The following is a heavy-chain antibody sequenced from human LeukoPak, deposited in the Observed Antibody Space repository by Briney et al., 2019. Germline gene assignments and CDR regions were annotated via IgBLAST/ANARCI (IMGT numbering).Heavy chain of an antibody. CDR3: AVGADPGSYHFDY. J-gene: IGHJ4*02. D-gene: IGHD3-10*01. V-gene: IGHV4-39*07. Sequence: NTSETLSLTCTVSGGSISSSSYYWGWIRQPPGKGLEWIGSIFYSGSTYYNPSLKSRVTISVDTSKNQFSLKLSSVTAADTAVYYCAVGADPGSYHFDYWGQGTLVTVSS. CDR2: IFYSGST. CDR1: GGSISSSSYY.